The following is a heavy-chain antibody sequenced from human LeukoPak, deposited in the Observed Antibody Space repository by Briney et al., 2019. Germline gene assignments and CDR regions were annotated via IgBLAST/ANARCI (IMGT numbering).Heavy chain of an antibody. J-gene: IGHJ6*03. Sequence: SETLSLTCTVSGGSISSYYWSWIRQPPGKGLEWIGYIYYSGSTNYNPSLKSRVTISVDTSKNQFSLKLSSVTAADTAVYYCARDIRSWNYGRDYYYYYMDVWGEGTTVTVSS. CDR2: IYYSGST. V-gene: IGHV4-59*01. D-gene: IGHD1-7*01. CDR3: ARDIRSWNYGRDYYYYYMDV. CDR1: GGSISSYY.